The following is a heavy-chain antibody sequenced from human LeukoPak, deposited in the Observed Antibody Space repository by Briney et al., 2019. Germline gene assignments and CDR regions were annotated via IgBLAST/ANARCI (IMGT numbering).Heavy chain of an antibody. CDR1: GFTFSSYW. CDR2: INSDGSSI. J-gene: IGHJ4*02. Sequence: GGSLRLSCAASGFTFSSYWMHWVRQAPGKGLVWVSRINSDGSSITYADSVKGRFTISRDNAKNSLYLQMNSLRAEDTAVYYCARGPFRGYSGYDLGYWGQGTLVTVSS. D-gene: IGHD5-12*01. CDR3: ARGPFRGYSGYDLGY. V-gene: IGHV3-74*03.